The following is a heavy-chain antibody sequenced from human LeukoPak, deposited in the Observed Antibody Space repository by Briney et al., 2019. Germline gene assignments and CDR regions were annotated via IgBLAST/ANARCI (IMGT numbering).Heavy chain of an antibody. Sequence: GGSLRLSCAASGFTFSTYAMHWVRQAPGKGLDWVAYISYDASDNNYADSVKGRFTISRDNSKNTLYLQMTSLRADDSAVYYCARVRRGSFGTYFDLGGQGPRVTVPS. CDR3: ARVRRGSFGTYFDL. CDR1: GFTFSTYA. CDR2: ISYDASDN. V-gene: IGHV3-30-3*01. J-gene: IGHJ4*02. D-gene: IGHD1-26*01.